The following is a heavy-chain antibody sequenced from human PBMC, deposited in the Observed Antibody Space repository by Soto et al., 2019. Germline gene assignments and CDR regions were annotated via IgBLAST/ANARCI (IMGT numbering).Heavy chain of an antibody. V-gene: IGHV4-59*08. Sequence: QVQLQESGPGLVKPSETLSLTCTVSGGSISSYYWSWIRQPPRKGLEWIGDIYYSGNTNYTPSLKSRVTISVDTSKNQFSLRLGSVTAADTAVYYCARHGVAPGWFDYWGQGTLVTVSS. D-gene: IGHD6-13*01. CDR3: ARHGVAPGWFDY. J-gene: IGHJ4*02. CDR1: GGSISSYY. CDR2: IYYSGNT.